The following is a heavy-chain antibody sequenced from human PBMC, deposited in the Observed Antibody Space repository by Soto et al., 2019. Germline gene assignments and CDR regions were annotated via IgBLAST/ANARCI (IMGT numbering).Heavy chain of an antibody. J-gene: IGHJ4*02. CDR2: ISAYNGNT. Sequence: ASVKVSSKASGYTFTSYGISWVRQAPGQGLEWMGWISAYNGNTNYAQKLQGRVTMTTDTSTSTAYMELRSLRSDDTAVYYCARDPSRLRYFDWLEVSFDYWGQGTLVTVSS. CDR3: ARDPSRLRYFDWLEVSFDY. V-gene: IGHV1-18*01. D-gene: IGHD3-9*01. CDR1: GYTFTSYG.